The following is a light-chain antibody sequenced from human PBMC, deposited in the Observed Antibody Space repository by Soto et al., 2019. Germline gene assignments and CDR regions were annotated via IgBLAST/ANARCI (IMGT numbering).Light chain of an antibody. CDR3: QQYENLPT. Sequence: AIQLTQSPSSLSASVGDSVTITFRASQGILSGLAWYQQTPGRAPNLLIYDASNLEAGVPSRFRGSGSGTDFTFTISRLQPEDIATYYCQQYENLPTFGQGTRLDIK. CDR1: QGILSG. J-gene: IGKJ5*01. V-gene: IGKV1D-13*01. CDR2: DAS.